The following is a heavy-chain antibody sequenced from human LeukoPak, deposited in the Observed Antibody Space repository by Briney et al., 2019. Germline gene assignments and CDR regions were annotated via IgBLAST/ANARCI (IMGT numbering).Heavy chain of an antibody. J-gene: IGHJ4*02. CDR1: GFTVSSNY. CDR2: IYSGGST. CDR3: VVLTPGIAVAGTPLWDY. V-gene: IGHV3-53*01. D-gene: IGHD6-19*01. Sequence: PGGSLRLSCAASGFTVSSNYMSWVRQAPGKGLEWVSVIYSGGSTYYADSVKGRFTISRDNSKNTLHLQMNSLRAEDTAVYYCVVLTPGIAVAGTPLWDYWGQGTLVTVSS.